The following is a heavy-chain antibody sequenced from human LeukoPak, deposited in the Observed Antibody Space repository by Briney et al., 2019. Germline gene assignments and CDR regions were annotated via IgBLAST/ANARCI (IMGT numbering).Heavy chain of an antibody. D-gene: IGHD3-22*01. Sequence: PSETLSLTCTVSGGSISSGSYYWGWIRQPPGKGLEWIGSIYYSGSTYYNPSLKSRVTISVDTSKNQFSLKLSSVTAADTVVYYCARGAYYYDSSGYYLFDYWGQGTLVAVSS. CDR3: ARGAYYYDSSGYYLFDY. V-gene: IGHV4-39*07. J-gene: IGHJ4*02. CDR2: IYYSGST. CDR1: GGSISSGSYY.